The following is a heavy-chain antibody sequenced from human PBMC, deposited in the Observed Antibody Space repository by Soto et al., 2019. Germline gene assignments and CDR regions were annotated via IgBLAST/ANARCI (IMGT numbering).Heavy chain of an antibody. CDR1: GYIFTNYD. J-gene: IGHJ5*02. CDR3: ARGSKYGDYSRWFDP. D-gene: IGHD4-17*01. CDR2: INPNSGNT. Sequence: QVQLVQSGAEVKKPGASVKVSCKASGYIFTNYDINWVRQATGQGLEYLGWINPNSGNTGYVQKSTGSDTITWNVAIXTADRERNSLWSGERAVYICARGSKYGDYSRWFDPWCQGTLVTVSS. V-gene: IGHV1-8*01.